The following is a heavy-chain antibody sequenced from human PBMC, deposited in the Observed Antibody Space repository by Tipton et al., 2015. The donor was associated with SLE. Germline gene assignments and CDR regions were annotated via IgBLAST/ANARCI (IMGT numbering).Heavy chain of an antibody. CDR2: IYYSGST. J-gene: IGHJ3*02. V-gene: IGHV4-61*01. Sequence: TLSLTCTVSGGSVSSGSYYSSWFRQPPGKGLEWIGYIYYSGSTNYNPSLESRVTISVDTSKNQFSLKLSSVTAADTAVYYCARAESSGYWYDAFDIWGEGTMVAVS. CDR1: GGSVSSGSYY. CDR3: ARAESSGYWYDAFDI. D-gene: IGHD3-22*01.